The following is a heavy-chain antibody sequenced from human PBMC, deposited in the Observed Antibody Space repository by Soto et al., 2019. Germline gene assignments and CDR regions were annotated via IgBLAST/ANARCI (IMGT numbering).Heavy chain of an antibody. D-gene: IGHD3-3*01. CDR1: GFTFSSYA. Sequence: EVQLLESGGGLVQPGGSLRLSCAASGFTFSSYAMSWVRQAPGKGLEWVSAISCIGGSTYYADSVKGRFTISRDNSKNTLYLQMNSLRAEDTAVYYCAKDLRFLEWLTFHLPKVPFDYWGQGTLVTVSS. CDR2: ISCIGGST. J-gene: IGHJ4*02. V-gene: IGHV3-23*01. CDR3: AKDLRFLEWLTFHLPKVPFDY.